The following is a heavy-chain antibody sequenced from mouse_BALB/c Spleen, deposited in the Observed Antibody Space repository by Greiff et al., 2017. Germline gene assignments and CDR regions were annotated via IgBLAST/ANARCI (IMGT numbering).Heavy chain of an antibody. CDR3: ARSRNYYGSSYGYFDV. CDR2: ISSGSSTI. D-gene: IGHD1-1*01. Sequence: EVHLVESGGGLVQPGGSRKLSCAASGFTFSSFGMHWVRQAPEKGLEWVAYISSGSSTIYYADTVKGRFTISRDNPKNTLFLQMTSLRSEDTAMYYCARSRNYYGSSYGYFDVWGAGTTVTVSS. V-gene: IGHV5-17*02. CDR1: GFTFSSFG. J-gene: IGHJ1*01.